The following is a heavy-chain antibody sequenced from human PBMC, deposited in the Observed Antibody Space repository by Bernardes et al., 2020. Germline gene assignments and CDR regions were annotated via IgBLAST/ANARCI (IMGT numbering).Heavy chain of an antibody. CDR3: ARDLYGDYRTHAFDI. D-gene: IGHD4-17*01. V-gene: IGHV3-48*03. CDR1: GFTFSSYE. CDR2: ISSSGSTI. J-gene: IGHJ3*02. Sequence: GGSLRLSCAASGFTFSSYEMNWVRQAPGKGLEWVSYISSSGSTIYYADSVKGRFTISRDNAKNSLYLQMNSLRAEDTAVYYCARDLYGDYRTHAFDIWGQGTMVTVSS.